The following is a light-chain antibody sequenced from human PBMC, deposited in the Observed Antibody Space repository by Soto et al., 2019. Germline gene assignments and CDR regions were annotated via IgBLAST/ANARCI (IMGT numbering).Light chain of an antibody. CDR3: QQYSNWPPIT. Sequence: EIVMTQSPATLSVSPGERATLSCRSSQSVSRNLAWYQQRPGQAPRLLISGASTRATGIAARFSGSGSGREFTLTISSLQSEDSALYYCQQYSNWPPITFGQGTRLEIK. V-gene: IGKV3-15*01. CDR1: QSVSRN. CDR2: GAS. J-gene: IGKJ5*01.